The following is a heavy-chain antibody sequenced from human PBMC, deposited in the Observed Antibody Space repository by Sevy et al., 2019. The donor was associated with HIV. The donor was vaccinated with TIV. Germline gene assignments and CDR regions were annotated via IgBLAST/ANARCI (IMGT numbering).Heavy chain of an antibody. CDR3: ARVRMVYAISDAFDI. CDR1: GYTFTSYG. D-gene: IGHD2-8*01. J-gene: IGHJ3*02. V-gene: IGHV1-18*01. Sequence: ASVKVSCKASGYTFTSYGISWVRQAPGQGLEWMGWISAYNGNTNYAQRLQGRVTMTTDTSTGTAYMELRSLRSDDTAVYYCARVRMVYAISDAFDIWGQGTMVTVSS. CDR2: ISAYNGNT.